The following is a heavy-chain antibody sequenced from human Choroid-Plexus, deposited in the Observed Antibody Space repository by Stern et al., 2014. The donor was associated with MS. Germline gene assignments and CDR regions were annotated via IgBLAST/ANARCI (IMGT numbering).Heavy chain of an antibody. Sequence: QLQLQESGPGLVKPSQTLSLTCTVSGGSISRGGYYWSWIRQHPGKGLEWIGYIYYSGSTYYNPSLKSRVTISVDTSKNQFSLKLSSVTAADTAVYYCLRGQQHYYFDYWGQGTLVTVSS. CDR1: GGSISRGGYY. J-gene: IGHJ4*02. CDR2: IYYSGST. D-gene: IGHD6-13*01. V-gene: IGHV4-31*03. CDR3: LRGQQHYYFDY.